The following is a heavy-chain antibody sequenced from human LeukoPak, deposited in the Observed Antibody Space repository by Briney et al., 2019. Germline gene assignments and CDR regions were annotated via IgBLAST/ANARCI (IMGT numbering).Heavy chain of an antibody. D-gene: IGHD5-24*01. V-gene: IGHV1-46*01. Sequence: ASVTVSCQASGYTFTSYYMHWVRQAPGQGLEWMGIINPSGGSTSYAQKFQGRVTMTSDTSTSTVYIELSSLRSEDTAVYYCARVGDGYNYLDYWGQGTLVTVAS. CDR3: ARVGDGYNYLDY. CDR1: GYTFTSYY. J-gene: IGHJ4*02. CDR2: INPSGGST.